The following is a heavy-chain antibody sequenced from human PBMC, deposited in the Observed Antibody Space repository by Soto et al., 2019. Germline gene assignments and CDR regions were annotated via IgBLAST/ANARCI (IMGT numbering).Heavy chain of an antibody. CDR2: ISDSGGST. Sequence: GGSLRLSCAASGFTFSSYAMGWIRQAPGKGPEWVLGISDSGGSTYYADSVKGRFTISRDNSKSTLYLQMNSLRAEDTAVYYCAKRWHCSTTSCYGFDYWGQGTLVTVSS. D-gene: IGHD2-2*01. V-gene: IGHV3-23*01. CDR3: AKRWHCSTTSCYGFDY. J-gene: IGHJ4*02. CDR1: GFTFSSYA.